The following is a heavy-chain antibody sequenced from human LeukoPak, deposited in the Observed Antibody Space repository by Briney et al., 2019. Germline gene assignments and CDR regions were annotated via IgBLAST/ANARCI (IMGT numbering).Heavy chain of an antibody. CDR3: ARWGGGKYYYGSGSRVVYYMDV. Sequence: SETLSLTCTVSGGSISPYYWSWMRQPPGKGLEWIGYIYYSGSTNYNPSLKSRVTISVDTSKNQFSLKLTSVTAADTAVYYCARWGGGKYYYGSGSRVVYYMDVWGKGTTVTISS. V-gene: IGHV4-59*01. CDR1: GGSISPYY. D-gene: IGHD3-10*01. J-gene: IGHJ6*03. CDR2: IYYSGST.